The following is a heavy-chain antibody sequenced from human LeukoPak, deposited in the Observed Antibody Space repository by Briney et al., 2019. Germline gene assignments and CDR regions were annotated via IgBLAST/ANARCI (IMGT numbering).Heavy chain of an antibody. V-gene: IGHV3-23*01. J-gene: IGHJ6*02. D-gene: IGHD6-25*01. CDR3: AKSSTSQRGYYGMDV. CDR1: GFTFSNYA. Sequence: GGSLRLSCAASGFTFSNYAMSWVRQAPGKGLEWDSFITDSGSSTYYADSVKGRFAISRDSSKNTLSLQMNSLRVEDTGVYFCAKSSTSQRGYYGMDVWGQGTTVTVSS. CDR2: ITDSGSST.